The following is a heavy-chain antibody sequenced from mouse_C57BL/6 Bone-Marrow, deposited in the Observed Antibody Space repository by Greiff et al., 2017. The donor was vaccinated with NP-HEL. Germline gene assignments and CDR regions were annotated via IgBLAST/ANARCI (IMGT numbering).Heavy chain of an antibody. CDR2: ISSGGSYT. D-gene: IGHD2-5*01. CDR1: GFTFSSYG. Sequence: EVKLVDSGGDLVKPGGSLKLSCAASGFTFSSYGMSWVRQTPDKRLEWVATISSGGSYTYYPDSVKGRFTISRDNAKNTLYLQMSSLKSEDTAMYYCAGYSIPMDYWGQGTSVTVSS. V-gene: IGHV5-6*01. CDR3: AGYSIPMDY. J-gene: IGHJ4*01.